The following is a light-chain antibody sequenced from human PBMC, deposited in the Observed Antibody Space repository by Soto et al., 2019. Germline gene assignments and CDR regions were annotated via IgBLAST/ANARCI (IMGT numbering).Light chain of an antibody. J-gene: IGLJ1*01. Sequence: QSALTQPASVSGSPGQSITISCTGTSSDVGGYNYVSWYQQHPGKAPKLMIYDVSNRPSGVSNRFSGSKSGNTASLTIYGLQAEDEADYYCSSYTSSSTLGVFGTGTKLTVL. V-gene: IGLV2-14*01. CDR3: SSYTSSSTLGV. CDR2: DVS. CDR1: SSDVGGYNY.